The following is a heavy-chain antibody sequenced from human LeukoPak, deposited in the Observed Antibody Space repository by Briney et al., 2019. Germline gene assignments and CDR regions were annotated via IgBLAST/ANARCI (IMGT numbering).Heavy chain of an antibody. V-gene: IGHV4-59*01. J-gene: IGHJ4*02. CDR3: ARVSKADTLLPKPYFDY. CDR1: GGSISSYY. CDR2: IYYSGST. D-gene: IGHD3-16*01. Sequence: SETLSLTCTVSGGSISSYYWSWIRQPPGKGLEWIGYIYYSGSTNYNPSLKSRVTISVDTSKNQFSLKLSSVTAADTAVYYCARVSKADTLLPKPYFDYWGQGTLVTVSS.